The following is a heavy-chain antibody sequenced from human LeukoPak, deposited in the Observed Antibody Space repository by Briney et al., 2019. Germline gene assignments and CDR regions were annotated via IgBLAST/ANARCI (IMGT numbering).Heavy chain of an antibody. D-gene: IGHD2-15*01. CDR1: GFTFSSYG. V-gene: IGHV3-30*18. CDR3: AKEVEVSLGPDY. J-gene: IGHJ4*02. Sequence: PGGSLRLSCAASGFTFSSYGMHWVRQAPGKGLEWVAVISYDGSKKFYADSVKGRFTISRDNSKNTLYLQMNSLRAEDTAVYYCAKEVEVSLGPDYWGQGTLVTVSS. CDR2: ISYDGSKK.